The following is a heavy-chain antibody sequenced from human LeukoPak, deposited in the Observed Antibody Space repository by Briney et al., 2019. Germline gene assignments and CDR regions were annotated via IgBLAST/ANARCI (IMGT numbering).Heavy chain of an antibody. CDR3: AKSQYPRDGGFDY. CDR2: ISYDGSNR. Sequence: PGRSLRLSCAASGFTFSNYGMHWVRQAPGKGLEWVAVISYDGSNRYCADSVKGRFTISRDNSKNMLYLQMSSLRAEDTAVYYCAKSQYPRDGGFDYWGQGTLVTVSS. D-gene: IGHD2-2*02. J-gene: IGHJ4*02. CDR1: GFTFSNYG. V-gene: IGHV3-30*18.